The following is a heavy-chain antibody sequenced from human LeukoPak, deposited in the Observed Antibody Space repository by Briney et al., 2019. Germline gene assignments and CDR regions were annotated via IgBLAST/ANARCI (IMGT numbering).Heavy chain of an antibody. V-gene: IGHV4-59*08. D-gene: IGHD3-10*01. CDR3: ARQLYVSGSYYAPMDV. CDR1: GDSINNYY. CDR2: IYYIGTT. Sequence: PSETLSLTCTVSGDSINNYYWSWIRQPPGKGLEWIGYIYYIGTTKFNPSLKSRVTISLDTSKNQFSLKVSSVTAADTAVYFCARQLYVSGSYYAPMDVWGKGTTVTISS. J-gene: IGHJ6*03.